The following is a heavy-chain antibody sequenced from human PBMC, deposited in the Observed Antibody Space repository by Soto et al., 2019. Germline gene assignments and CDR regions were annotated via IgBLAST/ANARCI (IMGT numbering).Heavy chain of an antibody. CDR2: ISWDGGST. CDR3: AKDIGGEYYYYGMDV. Sequence: PGGSLRLSCAASGFTFDDYTMHWVRQAPGKGLEWVSLISWDGGSTYYADSVKGRFTISRDNSKNSLYLQMNSLRTEDTALYYCAKDIGGEYYYYGMDVWGQGTTVTVSS. D-gene: IGHD3-16*01. CDR1: GFTFDDYT. V-gene: IGHV3-43*01. J-gene: IGHJ6*02.